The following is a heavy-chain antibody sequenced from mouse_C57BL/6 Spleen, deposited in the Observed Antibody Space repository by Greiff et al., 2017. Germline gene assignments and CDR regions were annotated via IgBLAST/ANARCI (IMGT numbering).Heavy chain of an antibody. CDR1: GYNFTSYW. Sequence: VQLQQPGAELVKPGASVKMSCKASGYNFTSYWITWVKQRPGQGLEWIGDIYPGSGSTNYNEKFKSKATLTVDTSSSTAYMQLSSLTSEDAAVYYCARWGYDGYYYFDFWGKRTTLSVAT. CDR2: IYPGSGST. CDR3: ARWGYDGYYYFDF. J-gene: IGHJ2*01. D-gene: IGHD2-3*01. V-gene: IGHV1-55*01.